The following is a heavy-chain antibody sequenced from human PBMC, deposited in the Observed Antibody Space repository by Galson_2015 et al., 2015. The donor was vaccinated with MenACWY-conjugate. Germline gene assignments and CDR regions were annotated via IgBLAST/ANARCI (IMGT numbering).Heavy chain of an antibody. CDR2: TYYRSKWYK. V-gene: IGHV6-1*01. J-gene: IGHJ5*02. CDR1: GDSVSSNSAT. Sequence: CAISGDSVSSNSATRNWIRQSPSRGLEWLGRTYYRSKWYKVYAVSVKSRITINPDTSKNQISLQLNSVTPEDTAVYYCARGPDTLNPWGQGTRVTVSS. D-gene: IGHD2-8*01. CDR3: ARGPDTLNP.